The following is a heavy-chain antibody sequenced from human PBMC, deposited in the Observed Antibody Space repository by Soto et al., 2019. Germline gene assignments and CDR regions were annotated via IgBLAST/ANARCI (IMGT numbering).Heavy chain of an antibody. CDR3: ARAATVGATPYYFDY. CDR2: IYYSGST. J-gene: IGHJ4*02. D-gene: IGHD1-26*01. V-gene: IGHV4-31*03. Sequence: SETLSLTCTVSGGSISSGGYYWTWIRQHPGKGLEWIGYIYYSGSTYYNPSLKSRLTISVDTSKNQFSLKLSSVTAADTAVYYCARAATVGATPYYFDYWGQGTLVTVSS. CDR1: GGSISSGGYY.